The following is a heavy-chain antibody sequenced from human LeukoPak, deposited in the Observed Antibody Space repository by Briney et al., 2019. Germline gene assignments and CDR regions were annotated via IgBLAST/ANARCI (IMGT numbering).Heavy chain of an antibody. J-gene: IGHJ6*03. D-gene: IGHD3-3*01. CDR3: ARDGSATYDFWSGSYPEWADYYYFYMDV. CDR2: ISAYNGNT. CDR1: GYTFTIYG. Sequence: ASVKVSCKASGYTFTIYGISWVRQAPGQGLEWMGWISAYNGNTNYAQKFQGRVTMTTDTSTSTAYMELRSLRSDDTAVYYGARDGSATYDFWSGSYPEWADYYYFYMDVWGKGTTVTVSS. V-gene: IGHV1-18*01.